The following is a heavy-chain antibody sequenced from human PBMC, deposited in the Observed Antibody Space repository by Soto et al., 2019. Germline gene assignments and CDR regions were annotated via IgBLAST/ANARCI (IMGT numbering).Heavy chain of an antibody. CDR3: ARPAGMDV. CDR1: GGSFSGYY. J-gene: IGHJ6*02. V-gene: IGHV4-34*01. D-gene: IGHD2-2*01. CDR2: INHSGST. Sequence: QVQLQQWGAGLLKPSETLSLTCAVYGGSFSGYYWSWIRQPPGKGLEWIGEINHSGSTNYNPSLKSLVTISVDTSKNQFSLKLSSVTAADTAVYYCARPAGMDVWGQGTTVTVSS.